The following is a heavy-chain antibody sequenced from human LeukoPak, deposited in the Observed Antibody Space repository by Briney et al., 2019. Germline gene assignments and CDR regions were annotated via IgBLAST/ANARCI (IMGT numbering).Heavy chain of an antibody. V-gene: IGHV1-69*06. Sequence: SVKVSCKASGGTFSSYAISWVRQAPGQGLEWMGGIIPIFGTANYAQKFQGRVTITADRSTSTAYMELSSLRSEDTAVYYCARDYRPLYGDYVRGFGMDVWGQGTTVTVSS. CDR3: ARDYRPLYGDYVRGFGMDV. J-gene: IGHJ6*02. CDR1: GGTFSSYA. CDR2: IIPIFGTA. D-gene: IGHD4-17*01.